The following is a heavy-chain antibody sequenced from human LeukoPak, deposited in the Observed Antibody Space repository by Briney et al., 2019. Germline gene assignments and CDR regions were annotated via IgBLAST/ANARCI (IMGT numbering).Heavy chain of an antibody. CDR1: GYTFTSYG. CDR2: ISAYNGNT. CDR3: AIHRDLYCGGDCSPFDY. Sequence: ASVKVSCKASGYTFTSYGISWVRQAPGQGLEWMGWISAYNGNTNYAQKLQGRVTMTTDTSTSTAYMELRSLRSDDTAVYYCAIHRDLYCGGDCSPFDYWGQGTLVTVSS. J-gene: IGHJ4*02. D-gene: IGHD2-21*02. V-gene: IGHV1-18*01.